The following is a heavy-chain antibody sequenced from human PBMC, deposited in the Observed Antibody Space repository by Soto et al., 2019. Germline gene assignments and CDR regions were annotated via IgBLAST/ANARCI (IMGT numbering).Heavy chain of an antibody. D-gene: IGHD3-10*01. J-gene: IGHJ5*02. Sequence: ASVKVSCKASGYTFTSYGISWVRQAPGQGLEWMGWISAYNGNTNYAQKLQGRVTMTTDTSTSTAYMELRSLRSDDTAVYYCGRMGYTYYYGSGSYYNWFDPWGQGTLVTVSS. CDR2: ISAYNGNT. CDR3: GRMGYTYYYGSGSYYNWFDP. V-gene: IGHV1-18*01. CDR1: GYTFTSYG.